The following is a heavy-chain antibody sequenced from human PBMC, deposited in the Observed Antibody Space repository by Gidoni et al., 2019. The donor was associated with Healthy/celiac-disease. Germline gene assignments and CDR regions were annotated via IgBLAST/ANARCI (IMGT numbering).Heavy chain of an antibody. Sequence: QVQLVESGGGVGQPGRSLRLSCAASGFTFSSYAMHWVRQAPGKGLEWVAVISYDGSNKYYADSVKGRFTISRDNSKNTLYLQMNSLRAEDTAVYYCARDRSGSFDYWGQGTLVTVSS. D-gene: IGHD6-19*01. CDR1: GFTFSSYA. CDR3: ARDRSGSFDY. J-gene: IGHJ4*02. CDR2: ISYDGSNK. V-gene: IGHV3-30*04.